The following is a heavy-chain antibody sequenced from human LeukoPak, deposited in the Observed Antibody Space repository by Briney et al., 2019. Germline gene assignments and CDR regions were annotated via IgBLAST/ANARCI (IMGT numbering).Heavy chain of an antibody. J-gene: IGHJ4*02. D-gene: IGHD6-13*01. Sequence: SETLSLTCTVSGGSISSGSYYWSRIRQPAGKGLEWIGRIYTSGSTYYNPSLKSRVTISVDTSKNQFSLKLSSVTAADTAVYYCVRASSSWYSIPIGFDYWGQGTLVTVSS. CDR3: VRASSSWYSIPIGFDY. CDR1: GGSISSGSYY. V-gene: IGHV4-61*02. CDR2: IYTSGST.